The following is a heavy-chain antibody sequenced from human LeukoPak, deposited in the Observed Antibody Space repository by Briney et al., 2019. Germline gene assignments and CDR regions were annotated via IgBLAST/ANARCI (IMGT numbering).Heavy chain of an antibody. CDR1: GFTFSSYW. J-gene: IGHJ4*02. CDR3: ASSGSYRFDY. Sequence: PGGSLRLSCAASGFTFSSYWMSWVRQAPGKGLEWVSHITASGTAMFYADSVKSRFTISRDNAKNSLYLQMNSLRDEDTAVYYCASSGSYRFDYWGQGTLVTVSS. CDR2: ITASGTAM. V-gene: IGHV3-48*02. D-gene: IGHD1-26*01.